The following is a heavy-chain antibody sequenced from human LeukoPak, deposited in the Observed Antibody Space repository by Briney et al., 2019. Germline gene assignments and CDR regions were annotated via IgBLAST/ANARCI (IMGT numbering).Heavy chain of an antibody. V-gene: IGHV3-23*01. D-gene: IGHD3-10*01. J-gene: IGHJ4*02. CDR2: ISGSGGST. CDR1: GFTFSSYA. CDR3: AKDQERMVRGVIRYYFDY. Sequence: GSLRLSCAASGFTFSSYAMSWVRQAPGKGLEWVSAISGSGGSTYYADSVKGRFTISRDNSKNTLYLQMNSLRAEDTAVYYCAKDQERMVRGVIRYYFDYWGQGTLVTVSS.